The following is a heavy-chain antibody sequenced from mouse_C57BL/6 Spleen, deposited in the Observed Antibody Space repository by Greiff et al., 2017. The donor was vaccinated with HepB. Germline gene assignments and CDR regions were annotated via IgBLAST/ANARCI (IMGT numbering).Heavy chain of an antibody. CDR3: TTYLYGSSYRAMDY. CDR1: GFNIKDDY. J-gene: IGHJ4*01. D-gene: IGHD1-1*01. Sequence: EVQLQQSGAELVRPGASVKLSCTASGFNIKDDYMHWVKQRPEQGLEWIGWIDPENGDTEYASKFQGKATITADTSSNTAYLQLSSLTSEDTAVYYCTTYLYGSSYRAMDYWGQGTSVTVSS. CDR2: IDPENGDT. V-gene: IGHV14-4*01.